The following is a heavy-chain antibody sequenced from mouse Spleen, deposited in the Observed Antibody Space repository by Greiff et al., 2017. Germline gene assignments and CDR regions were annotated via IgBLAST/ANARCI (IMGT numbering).Heavy chain of an antibody. CDR1: GYSITSGYY. D-gene: IGHD4-1*01. V-gene: IGHV3-6*01. CDR3: AREENWDRGRFAY. CDR2: LSYDGST. J-gene: IGHJ3*01. Sequence: EVQLQESGPGLVKPSQSLSLTCSVTGYSITSGYYWNWIRQFPGNQLERRGYLSYDGSTNYNPSLKNRISITRDTSKNQFFLKLNSVTTEDTATYYCAREENWDRGRFAYWGQGTLVTVSA.